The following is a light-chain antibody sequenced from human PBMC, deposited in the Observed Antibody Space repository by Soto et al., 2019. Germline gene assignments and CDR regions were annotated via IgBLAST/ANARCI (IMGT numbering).Light chain of an antibody. CDR3: QQSYSTSWT. J-gene: IGKJ1*01. CDR1: QSIGSI. Sequence: DIQMTQSPSSLSASVGDRVTITSRASQSIGSILNWYQQKPGKAPKLLIYAASSLQSGVPSRFSGSGSGTDFTLTISSLQPEDFATYYCQQSYSTSWTFGQGTKVEIK. V-gene: IGKV1-39*01. CDR2: AAS.